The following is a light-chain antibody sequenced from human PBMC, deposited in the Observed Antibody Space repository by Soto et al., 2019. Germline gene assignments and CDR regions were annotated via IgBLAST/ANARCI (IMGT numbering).Light chain of an antibody. CDR3: QSYDSSLSDWV. CDR2: GNS. CDR1: SSNIGSNT. Sequence: QSVLTQPPSASGTPGQRVTISCSGSSSNIGSNTVNWYQQLPGTAPKLLIYGNSNRPSGVPDRFSGSKSGTSASLAITGLQAEDEADYYCQSYDSSLSDWVFGGGTKLTVL. V-gene: IGLV1-40*01. J-gene: IGLJ3*02.